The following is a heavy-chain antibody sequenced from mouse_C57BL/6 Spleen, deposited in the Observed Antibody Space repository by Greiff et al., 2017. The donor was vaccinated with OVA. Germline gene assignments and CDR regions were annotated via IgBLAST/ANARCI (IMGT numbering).Heavy chain of an antibody. J-gene: IGHJ3*01. V-gene: IGHV1-64*01. D-gene: IGHD1-1*01. Sequence: QVQLQQPGAELVKPGASVKLSCKASGYTFTSYWMHWVKQRPGQGLEWIGMIHPNSGSTNYNEKFKSKATLNVDKSSSTAYMQLSSLTSEDSAVYYCARLGGYGSSWCAYWGQGTLVTVSA. CDR2: IHPNSGST. CDR1: GYTFTSYW. CDR3: ARLGGYGSSWCAY.